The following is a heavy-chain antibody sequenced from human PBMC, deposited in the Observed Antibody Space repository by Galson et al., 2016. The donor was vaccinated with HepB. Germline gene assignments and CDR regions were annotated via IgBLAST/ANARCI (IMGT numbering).Heavy chain of an antibody. Sequence: SLRLSCAASGFTFNTYSMNWVRQAPGKGLEWVSSISDTSTYIYYADSVKGRFTISRDNAKNSLYLQMNNVRAKDTAVYYCARDLRGMIRFFDWSTHFDSWGQGTLVTVSS. CDR1: GFTFNTYS. D-gene: IGHD3-9*01. J-gene: IGHJ4*02. V-gene: IGHV3-21*01. CDR2: ISDTSTYI. CDR3: ARDLRGMIRFFDWSTHFDS.